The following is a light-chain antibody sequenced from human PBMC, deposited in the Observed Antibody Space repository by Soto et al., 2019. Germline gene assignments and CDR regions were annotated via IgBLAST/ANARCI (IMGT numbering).Light chain of an antibody. Sequence: QTVVTQEASFSVSPGRTVTLTCGLSSGSVSTSYYPSWYQQTPGQSPRTLIYRTNTRSSGVPDRFSGSILGDKAALTITGAQADDESDYYCVLYMGSGIWVFGGGTKLTVL. CDR2: RTN. V-gene: IGLV8-61*01. CDR3: VLYMGSGIWV. CDR1: SGSVSTSYY. J-gene: IGLJ3*02.